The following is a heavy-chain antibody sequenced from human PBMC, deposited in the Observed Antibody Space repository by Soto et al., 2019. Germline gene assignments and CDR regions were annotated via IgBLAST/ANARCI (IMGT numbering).Heavy chain of an antibody. V-gene: IGHV3-30*18. J-gene: IGHJ4*02. Sequence: GSLRLSCAASGFTFSGYGMHWVRQAPGKGLEWVAVISYDGSNKYYADSVKGRFTISRDNSKNTLYLQMNSLRADDTAVYYCAKDTSRSPVEMATIIDYWGQGTLVTSPQ. CDR2: ISYDGSNK. CDR3: AKDTSRSPVEMATIIDY. CDR1: GFTFSGYG. D-gene: IGHD5-12*01.